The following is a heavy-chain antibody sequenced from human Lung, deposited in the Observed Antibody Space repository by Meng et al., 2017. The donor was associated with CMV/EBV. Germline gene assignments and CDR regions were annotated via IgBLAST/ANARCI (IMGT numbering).Heavy chain of an antibody. CDR2: IRYDESDK. CDR1: GFTFTSYG. V-gene: IGHV3-30*02. J-gene: IGHJ4*02. Sequence: LGGAGGGWFEPGGSLGLSCGAFGFTFTSYGMHWGRQAPGKGLEWVAFIRYDESDKYYGESVKGRFTISRDTSRNTLDLQMNSLRPGDTGAYYCAKDDPVLHQWGQGTLVTVSS. CDR3: AKDDPVLHQ.